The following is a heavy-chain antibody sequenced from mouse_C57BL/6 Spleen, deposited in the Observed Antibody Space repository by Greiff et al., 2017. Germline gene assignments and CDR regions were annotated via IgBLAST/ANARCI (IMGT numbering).Heavy chain of an antibody. V-gene: IGHV1-22*01. J-gene: IGHJ2*01. D-gene: IGHD2-5*01. CDR2: INPNNGGT. CDR1: GYTFTDYN. Sequence: EVQLQQSGPELVKPGASVKMSCKASGYTFTDYNMHWVKRSHGKSLEWIGYINPNNGGTSYNQKFKGKATLTVNKSSSTAYMELRSLTSEDSAVYYCARRGYYSNYVDYWGQGTTLTVSS. CDR3: ARRGYYSNYVDY.